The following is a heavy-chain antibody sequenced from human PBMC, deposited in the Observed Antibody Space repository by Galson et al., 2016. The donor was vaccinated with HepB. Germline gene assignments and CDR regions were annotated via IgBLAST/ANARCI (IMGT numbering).Heavy chain of an antibody. CDR2: MTARGKNI. J-gene: IGHJ2*01. V-gene: IGHV3-23*01. CDR3: AKDRASGWRYCYFDL. Sequence: SLRLSCAASGFAFSIYAMAWVRQTPERGLEWVSAMTARGKNIYYADSVKGRFTISRDDSRSTLHLQMDSLRVEDTAVYYCAKDRASGWRYCYFDLWGRGTLVTVSS. D-gene: IGHD6-19*01. CDR1: GFAFSIYA.